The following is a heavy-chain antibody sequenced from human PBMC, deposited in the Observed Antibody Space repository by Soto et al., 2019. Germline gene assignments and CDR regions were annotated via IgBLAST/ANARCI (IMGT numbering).Heavy chain of an antibody. D-gene: IGHD3-10*01. CDR2: IDSAGTGT. CDR3: ARLNKRPFGNYMDG. CDR1: GFTFSNYW. Sequence: GGSLRLSCAASGFTFSNYWMHWVRQPPEKGLEWVSRIDSAGTGTSYADSVRGRFTFSRDNAKNSLYLQMNSLRVEDTAVYYCARLNKRPFGNYMDGWGKGSKVTGSS. J-gene: IGHJ6*03. V-gene: IGHV3-74*01.